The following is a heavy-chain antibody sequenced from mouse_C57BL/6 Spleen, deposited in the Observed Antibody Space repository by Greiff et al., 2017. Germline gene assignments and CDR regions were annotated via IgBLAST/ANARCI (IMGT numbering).Heavy chain of an antibody. V-gene: IGHV3-6*01. Sequence: LMESGPGLVKPSQSLSLTCSVTGYSITSGYYWNWIRQFPGNKLEWMGYISYDGSNNYNPSLKNRIPITRDTSKNQFFLKLNSVTTEDTATYYCARGGLGYDWFAYWGQGTLVTVSA. CDR3: ARGGLGYDWFAY. J-gene: IGHJ3*01. D-gene: IGHD2-2*01. CDR1: GYSITSGYY. CDR2: ISYDGSN.